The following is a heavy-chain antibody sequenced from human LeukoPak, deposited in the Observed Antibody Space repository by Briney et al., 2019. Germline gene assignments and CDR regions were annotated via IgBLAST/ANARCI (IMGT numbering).Heavy chain of an antibody. V-gene: IGHV3-30-3*01. CDR1: GFTFSSYA. D-gene: IGHD1-26*01. CDR2: ISYDGSNK. J-gene: IGHJ4*02. Sequence: GGSLRLSCAASGFTFSSYAMHWVRQAPGKGLEWVAVISYDGSNKYYADSVKGRFTISRDNSKNTLYLQMSSLRAEDTAVYYCAKERDHGRLYWGQGTLVTVS. CDR3: AKERDHGRLY.